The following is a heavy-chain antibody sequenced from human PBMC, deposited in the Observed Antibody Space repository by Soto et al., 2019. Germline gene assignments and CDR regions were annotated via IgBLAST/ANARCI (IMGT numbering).Heavy chain of an antibody. J-gene: IGHJ6*02. Sequence: QVQLVQSGAEVKKPGASVKVSCKASGYTFTSYGISWVRQAPGQGLEWMGWISAYNGNTNYAQKLQGRVTMTTDTSTSTAYMELRSLRSDDTAVYYCAREGYYYGGNSNNYYYYYGMDVWGQGTTVTVSS. V-gene: IGHV1-18*01. CDR1: GYTFTSYG. CDR2: ISAYNGNT. D-gene: IGHD4-17*01. CDR3: AREGYYYGGNSNNYYYYYGMDV.